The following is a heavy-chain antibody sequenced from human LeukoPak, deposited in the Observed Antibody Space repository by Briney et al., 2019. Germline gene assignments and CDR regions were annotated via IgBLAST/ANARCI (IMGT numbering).Heavy chain of an antibody. CDR1: GGSISSSSYY. CDR3: ARLSSTRSYQFDY. V-gene: IGHV4-39*01. J-gene: IGHJ4*02. CDR2: IYYSGST. D-gene: IGHD2-2*01. Sequence: SETLSLTCTVSGGSISSSSYYWGWIRQPPGKGLEWIGSIYYSGSTYYNPSLKSRVTISVDTSKNQFSLKLSSVTAADTAVYYCARLSSTRSYQFDYWGQGTLVTVSS.